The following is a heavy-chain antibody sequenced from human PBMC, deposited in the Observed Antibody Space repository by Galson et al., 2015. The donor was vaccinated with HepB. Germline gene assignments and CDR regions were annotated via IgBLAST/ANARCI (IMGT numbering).Heavy chain of an antibody. CDR1: GGSISSYY. D-gene: IGHD3-10*01. CDR2: IYYSGST. V-gene: IGHV4-59*01. J-gene: IGHJ5*02. Sequence: SLTCTVSGGSISSYYWSWIRQPPGKGLEWIGYIYYSGSTNYNPSLKSRVTISVDTSKNQFSLKLSSVTAADTAVYYCARLNYGSGRLGADWFDPWGQGTLVTVSS. CDR3: ARLNYGSGRLGADWFDP.